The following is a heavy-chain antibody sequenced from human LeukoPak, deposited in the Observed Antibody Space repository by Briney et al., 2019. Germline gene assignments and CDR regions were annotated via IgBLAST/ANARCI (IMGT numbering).Heavy chain of an antibody. D-gene: IGHD6-13*01. CDR3: ARAIAAAGTPPDWFDP. V-gene: IGHV4-59*01. CDR1: GGSISSYY. Sequence: SETLSLTCTVSGGSISSYYWSWIRQPPGKGPEWIGYIYYSGSTNYNPSLKSRVTIPVDTSKNQFSLKLSSVTAADTAVYYCARAIAAAGTPPDWFDPWGQGTLVTVSA. J-gene: IGHJ5*02. CDR2: IYYSGST.